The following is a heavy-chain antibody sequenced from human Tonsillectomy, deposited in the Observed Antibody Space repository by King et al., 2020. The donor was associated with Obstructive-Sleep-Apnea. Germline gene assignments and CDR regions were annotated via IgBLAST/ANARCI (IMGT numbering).Heavy chain of an antibody. Sequence: PLQESGPGLVKPSQTLSLTCSVSGGSISSGGYYWRWIRQHPGKGLEWIGYIYYIGNTYYNPSLKSRVTISVDTSKNQFSLKLSSVTTADTAVYYCARSVAVTYFDYWGQGTLVTVSS. CDR2: IYYIGNT. J-gene: IGHJ4*02. CDR1: GGSISSGGYY. CDR3: ARSVAVTYFDY. D-gene: IGHD6-19*01. V-gene: IGHV4-31*03.